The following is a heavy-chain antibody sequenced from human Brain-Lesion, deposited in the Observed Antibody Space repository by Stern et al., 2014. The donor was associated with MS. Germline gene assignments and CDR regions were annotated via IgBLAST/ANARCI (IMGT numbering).Heavy chain of an antibody. Sequence: QVQLQESGPGLVKPSQTLSLSCTVSGGSISSGGYYWSWIRQPAGKGLEWIGGVFNSGSTSYTPPLKIRVTISIDPSRNQSSLRLSSMTAADTAVYYCARGRVVPGFQYYATDVWGQGTAVIVSS. CDR1: GGSISSGGYY. J-gene: IGHJ6*02. CDR2: VFNSGST. V-gene: IGHV4-61*02. CDR3: ARGRVVPGFQYYATDV. D-gene: IGHD2-2*01.